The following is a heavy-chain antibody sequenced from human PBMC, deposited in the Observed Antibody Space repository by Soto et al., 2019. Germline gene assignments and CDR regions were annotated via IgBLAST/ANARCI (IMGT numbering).Heavy chain of an antibody. V-gene: IGHV5-51*01. J-gene: IGHJ6*02. CDR2: IYPGDSDT. CDR1: GYSFTSYW. Sequence: PGESLKISCKGSGYSFTSYWIGWVRQMPGKGLEWMGIIYPGDSDTRYSPSFQGQVTISADKSISTAYLQWSSLKASDTAMYYCARWQTYDFWSGLYGMDVWGQGTTVTVSS. D-gene: IGHD3-3*01. CDR3: ARWQTYDFWSGLYGMDV.